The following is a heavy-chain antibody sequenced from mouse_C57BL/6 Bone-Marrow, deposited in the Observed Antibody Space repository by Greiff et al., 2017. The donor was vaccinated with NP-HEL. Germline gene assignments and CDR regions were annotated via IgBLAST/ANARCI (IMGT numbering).Heavy chain of an antibody. D-gene: IGHD2-3*01. CDR1: GYTFTDYY. CDR2: INPYNGGT. J-gene: IGHJ2*01. Sequence: VHVQQSGPVLVKPGASVKMSCKASGYTFTDYYMNWVKQSHGKSLEWIGVINPYNGGTSYNQKFKGKATLTVDKSSSTAYMELNSLTSEDSAVYFCASRRGDGYYVNYFDYGGQGTTLTVSS. CDR3: ASRRGDGYYVNYFDY. V-gene: IGHV1-19*01.